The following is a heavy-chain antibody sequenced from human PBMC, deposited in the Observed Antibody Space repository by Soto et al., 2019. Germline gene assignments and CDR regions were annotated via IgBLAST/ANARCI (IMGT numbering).Heavy chain of an antibody. J-gene: IGHJ5*02. V-gene: IGHV1-8*01. CDR2: MNANVDAT. Sequence: QVQLVQSGAEVKKPGASVKVSCKASGFTFASNDINWVRQAPGQGLQWMGWMNANVDATDSPQEFKGRVSMTWNASISTAYLELHNLKSDDTAVYYCAREVVVGGSLWLEPWGQGSLVTVSS. D-gene: IGHD2-15*01. CDR3: AREVVVGGSLWLEP. CDR1: GFTFASND.